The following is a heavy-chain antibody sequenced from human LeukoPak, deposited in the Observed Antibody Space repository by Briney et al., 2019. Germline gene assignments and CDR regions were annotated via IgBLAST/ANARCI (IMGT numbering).Heavy chain of an antibody. CDR2: INSSGST. J-gene: IGHJ6*03. V-gene: IGHV4-34*01. CDR1: GGSLSGYYNYY. CDR3: ARLLRAGYMDG. Sequence: SETLSLTCAVYGGSLSGYYNYYWSWIRPPPGKRLEWIGEINSSGSTNYNPSGKSRVTISVDTSKNQFSLKLSSVTAAETAVYYCARLLRAGYMDGWGKGTTVTISS.